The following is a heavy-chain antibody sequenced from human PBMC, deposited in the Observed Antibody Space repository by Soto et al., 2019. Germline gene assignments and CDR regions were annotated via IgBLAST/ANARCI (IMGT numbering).Heavy chain of an antibody. CDR3: ARGFALFGSYYYGMDV. J-gene: IGHJ6*02. V-gene: IGHV3-48*01. CDR1: GFTFSTYS. D-gene: IGHD3-3*01. Sequence: GGSLRLSCAASGFTFSTYSMNWVRQAPGKGLEWVSYISSSSSTIFYTDSVKGRFTVSRDNAKNSLYLQMNSLRAEDTAVYYCARGFALFGSYYYGMDVWGQGTTVTVSS. CDR2: ISSSSSTI.